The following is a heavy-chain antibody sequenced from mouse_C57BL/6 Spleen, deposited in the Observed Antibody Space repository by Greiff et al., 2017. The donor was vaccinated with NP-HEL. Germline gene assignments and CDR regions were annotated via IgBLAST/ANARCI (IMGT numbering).Heavy chain of an antibody. J-gene: IGHJ2*01. Sequence: QVQLQQPGAELVRPGTSVKLSCKASGYTFTSYWMHWVKQRPGQGLEWIGVIDPSDSYTNYNQKFKGKATLTVDTSSSTAYMQLSSLTSEDSAVYYCARSYSLYFDYWGQGTTLTVSS. CDR3: ARSYSLYFDY. V-gene: IGHV1-59*01. CDR2: IDPSDSYT. CDR1: GYTFTSYW. D-gene: IGHD2-12*01.